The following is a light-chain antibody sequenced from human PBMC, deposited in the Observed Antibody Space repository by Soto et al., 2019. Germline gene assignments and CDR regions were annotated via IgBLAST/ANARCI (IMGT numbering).Light chain of an antibody. J-gene: IGKJ4*01. V-gene: IGKV1-39*01. CDR3: QQYASSPLLT. Sequence: DIQMTQSPSSLSASVGDRVAITCRASQSINRNLNWYQLKPGKAPNLLIYGTSSRATGIPDRFSGSGSGTDFTLSISRLEPEDFAVYYCQQYASSPLLTFGGGTKVEIK. CDR1: QSINRN. CDR2: GTS.